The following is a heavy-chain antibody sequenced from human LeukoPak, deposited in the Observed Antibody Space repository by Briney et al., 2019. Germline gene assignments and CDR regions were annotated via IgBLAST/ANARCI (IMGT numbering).Heavy chain of an antibody. D-gene: IGHD3-22*01. Sequence: GGSLRLSCAASGFTFSSYALHWARQAPGKGLEWVVVISNDGSNKYYADSVKGRFTISRDSSKNTLYLEMNSLRAEDTAVYYCARHYDTSGYHYFDFRGQGTLVTVSS. CDR2: ISNDGSNK. CDR3: ARHYDTSGYHYFDF. V-gene: IGHV3-30-3*01. CDR1: GFTFSSYA. J-gene: IGHJ4*02.